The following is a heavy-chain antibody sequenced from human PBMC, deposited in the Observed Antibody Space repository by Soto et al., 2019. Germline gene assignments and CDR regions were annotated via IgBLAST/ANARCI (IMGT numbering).Heavy chain of an antibody. CDR2: IYYSGST. CDR3: ARGAGRREWFDP. Sequence: PSETLSLTCTVSGGSISSYYWSWIRQPPGKGLEWIGYIYYSGSTNYNPSLKSRVAISVDTSKNQFSLKRSSVTAADTAVYYCARGAGRREWFDPWGQGTLVTVSS. V-gene: IGHV4-59*01. J-gene: IGHJ5*02. CDR1: GGSISSYY.